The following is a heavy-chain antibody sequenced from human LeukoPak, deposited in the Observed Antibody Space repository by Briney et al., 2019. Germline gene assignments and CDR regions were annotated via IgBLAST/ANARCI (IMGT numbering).Heavy chain of an antibody. CDR3: ATTNDGGGYQWGDFFDF. D-gene: IGHD3-22*01. Sequence: SVKVSCKASGGSSNSHAISWVRPAAGQGLEWMGRIIPNLGTTNRAQNFQDRVTLTADKSTNTAYMELTSLTSDDTAVYYCATTNDGGGYQWGDFFDFWGRGTLVTVSS. CDR1: GGSSNSHA. J-gene: IGHJ4*02. V-gene: IGHV1-69*04. CDR2: IIPNLGTT.